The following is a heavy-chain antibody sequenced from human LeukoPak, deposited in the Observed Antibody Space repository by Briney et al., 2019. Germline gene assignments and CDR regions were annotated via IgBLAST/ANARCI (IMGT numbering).Heavy chain of an antibody. CDR2: MYYSGST. CDR1: GGSISSGDYY. CDR3: ATPSPPLRWQDY. D-gene: IGHD4-23*01. V-gene: IGHV4-30-4*01. J-gene: IGHJ4*02. Sequence: SETLSLTCTVSGGSISSGDYYWSWIRQPPGKGLEWIGYMYYSGSTYYNPSLKSRATISVDTSKNQFSLKLSSVTAADTAVYYCATPSPPLRWQDYWGQGTLVTVSS.